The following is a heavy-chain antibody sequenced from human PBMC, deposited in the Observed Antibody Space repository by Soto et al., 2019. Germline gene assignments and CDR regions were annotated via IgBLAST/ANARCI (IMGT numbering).Heavy chain of an antibody. Sequence: EVQLVESGGGLVQPGGSLRLSCAASGFTFSSYWMSWVRQAPEKGLECVANIKQYGNDLYFVDSVKGRFTISRDNAKNSLYRVMSRLRAEDTGVYYCARTVLGVVTHSSYMDVWGKGTTVTVSS. V-gene: IGHV3-7*01. CDR2: IKQYGNDL. J-gene: IGHJ6*03. CDR3: ARTVLGVVTHSSYMDV. CDR1: GFTFSSYW. D-gene: IGHD3-3*01.